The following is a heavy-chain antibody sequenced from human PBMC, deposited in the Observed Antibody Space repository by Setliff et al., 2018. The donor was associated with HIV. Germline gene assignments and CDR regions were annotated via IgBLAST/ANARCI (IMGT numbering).Heavy chain of an antibody. Sequence: QAGGSLRLSCAASGFTVSNNYMNWVRQAPGKGLEWVSVIYSGGSTYYADSVKGRFTISRDNSKNTLYLQMNSLRAEDTAVYYCARVGKDGYNYNYFDYWGQGTLVTVSS. CDR3: ARVGKDGYNYNYFDY. CDR1: GFTVSNNY. CDR2: IYSGGST. D-gene: IGHD5-12*01. J-gene: IGHJ4*02. V-gene: IGHV3-53*01.